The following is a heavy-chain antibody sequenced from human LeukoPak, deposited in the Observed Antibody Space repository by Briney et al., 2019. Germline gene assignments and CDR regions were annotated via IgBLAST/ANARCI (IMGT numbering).Heavy chain of an antibody. V-gene: IGHV4-59*11. CDR1: GGSISSHY. J-gene: IGHJ4*02. Sequence: SSETLSLTCTVSGGSISSHYWSWIRQPPGKGLEWIGYIYYSGSTNYNPSLKSRVTISVDMSKNQFSLKLSSVTAADTAVYYCARGYYDFWSGSLYYFDYWGQGTLVTVSS. CDR2: IYYSGST. D-gene: IGHD3-3*01. CDR3: ARGYYDFWSGSLYYFDY.